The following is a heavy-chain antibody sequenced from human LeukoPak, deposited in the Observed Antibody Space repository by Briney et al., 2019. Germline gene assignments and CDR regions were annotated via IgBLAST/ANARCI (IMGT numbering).Heavy chain of an antibody. CDR1: GFTFSTYA. CDR2: ISSNGGTT. J-gene: IGHJ4*02. V-gene: IGHV3-64*02. Sequence: PGGSLRLSCAASGFTFSTYALHWVRQAPGKGLEYVSGISSNGGTTYDADSVKGRFTISRDNSKNTLYLQMGSLRADDMAVYYCARAASFDYWGQGTLVTVSS. CDR3: ARAASFDY.